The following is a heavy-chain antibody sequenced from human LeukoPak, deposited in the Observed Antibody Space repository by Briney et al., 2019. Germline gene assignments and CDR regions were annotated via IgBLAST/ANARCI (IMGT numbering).Heavy chain of an antibody. CDR2: INPSGGST. CDR1: GYTFTSYY. J-gene: IGHJ6*03. CDR3: ATVGLERRHYYYYMDV. V-gene: IGHV1-46*01. Sequence: ASVKVSCKASGYTFTSYYMRWVRQAPGQGLEWMGIINPSGGSTIYAQKFQGRVTMTEDTSTDTAYMELSSLRSEDTAVYYCATVGLERRHYYYYMDVWGKGTTVTISS. D-gene: IGHD1-1*01.